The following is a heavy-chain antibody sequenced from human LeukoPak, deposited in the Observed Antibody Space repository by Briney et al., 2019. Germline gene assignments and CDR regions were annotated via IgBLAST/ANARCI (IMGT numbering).Heavy chain of an antibody. V-gene: IGHV1-69*13. J-gene: IGHJ6*03. CDR3: ARVDRYYFYLDV. Sequence: SVKVSCKASGGTSSTYTITWVRQAPGQGLEWMGGIIPIFRTPNYAQKFQGRVTITADESTSTAYMELSSLKSEDTAIYYCARVDRYYFYLDVWGKGTTVTVSS. CDR2: IIPIFRTP. CDR1: GGTSSTYT.